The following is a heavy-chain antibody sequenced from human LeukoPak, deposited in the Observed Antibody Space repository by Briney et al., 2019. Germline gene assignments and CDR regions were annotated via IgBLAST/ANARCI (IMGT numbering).Heavy chain of an antibody. CDR3: GRGYYYDSSGYWDAFDI. J-gene: IGHJ3*02. D-gene: IGHD3-22*01. CDR1: GGTFSSYA. Sequence: SVKVSCKASGGTFSSYAISWVRQAPGQGLEWMGRIIPILGIANYAQKFQGRVTITADKSTSTAYMELSSLRSEDTAVYYCGRGYYYDSSGYWDAFDIWGQGTMVTVSS. V-gene: IGHV1-69*04. CDR2: IIPILGIA.